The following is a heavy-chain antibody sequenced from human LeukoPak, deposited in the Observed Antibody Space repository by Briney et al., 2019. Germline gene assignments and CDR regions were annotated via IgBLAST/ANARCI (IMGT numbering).Heavy chain of an antibody. CDR3: ARGPVGATPFDY. Sequence: SETLSLTCTVSGGSISSYYWSWIRQHPGKGLEWIGYIYYSGSTYYNPSLKSRVTISVDTSKNQFSLKLSSVTAADTAVYYCARGPVGATPFDYWGQGTLVTVSS. D-gene: IGHD1-26*01. J-gene: IGHJ4*02. CDR2: IYYSGST. V-gene: IGHV4-59*06. CDR1: GGSISSYY.